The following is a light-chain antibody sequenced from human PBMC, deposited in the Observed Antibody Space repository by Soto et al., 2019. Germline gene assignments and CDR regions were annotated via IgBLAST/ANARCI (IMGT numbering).Light chain of an antibody. CDR3: QQYNDYAPYT. CDR1: QTIGSW. J-gene: IGKJ2*01. Sequence: DIQMTQSPSTLSASVGDRVTITCRASQTIGSWLAWYQQKPGKAPKVLIYDASSLGSGVPSRFSGSGSGTEFTLTISSLQPDDFATYYCQQYNDYAPYTFSQGTKLEIK. CDR2: DAS. V-gene: IGKV1-5*01.